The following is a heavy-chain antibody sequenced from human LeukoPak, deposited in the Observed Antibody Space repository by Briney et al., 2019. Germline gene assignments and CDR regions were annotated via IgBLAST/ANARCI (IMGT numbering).Heavy chain of an antibody. CDR2: ISAYNGNT. V-gene: IGHV1-18*01. CDR1: GYTFTSYG. J-gene: IGHJ6*02. Sequence: ASVKVSCKASGYTFTSYGISWVRQAPGQGLEWMGWISAYNGNTNYAQKLQGRVTMTTDTSTSTAYMELRSLRSDDTAVYYCARDPGGGPLVSMTYYYYGMDVWGQGTTVTVSS. D-gene: IGHD6-13*01. CDR3: ARDPGGGPLVSMTYYYYGMDV.